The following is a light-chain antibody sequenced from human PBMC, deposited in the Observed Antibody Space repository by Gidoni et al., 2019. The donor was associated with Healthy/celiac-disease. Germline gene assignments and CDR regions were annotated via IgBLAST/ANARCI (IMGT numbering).Light chain of an antibody. V-gene: IGLV2-14*01. J-gene: IGLJ2*01. CDR3: SSYTSSSTSVV. Sequence: HSALTQPACVSGSPGQSITITCTGTSSDVGGYNYVSWYQQHPGKAPKLMIYEVSNRPSGISNRFSGSKSGNTAALTISGLQAEDEADYYCSSYTSSSTSVVFGGGTKLTVL. CDR1: SSDVGGYNY. CDR2: EVS.